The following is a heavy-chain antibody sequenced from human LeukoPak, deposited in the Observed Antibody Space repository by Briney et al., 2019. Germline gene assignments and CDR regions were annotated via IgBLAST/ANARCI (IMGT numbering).Heavy chain of an antibody. CDR2: INNVASHI. CDR3: ATRAVAAPY. D-gene: IGHD6-19*01. J-gene: IGHJ4*02. V-gene: IGHV3-21*01. CDR1: GFTFDDYA. Sequence: GGSLRLSCAASGFTFDDYAMDWVRQAPGKGLEWVSSINNVASHIYYAHSVKGRFTISRDNAKNSLYLQMNSLSDEDTAVYYCATRAVAAPYWSQGTLVTVSS.